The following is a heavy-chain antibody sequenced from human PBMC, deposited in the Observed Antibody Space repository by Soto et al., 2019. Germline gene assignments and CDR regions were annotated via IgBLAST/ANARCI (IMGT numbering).Heavy chain of an antibody. CDR1: GFTFTRYS. V-gene: IGHV3-21*01. D-gene: IGHD2-2*01. CDR3: SRDCEYLTSNFYY. CDR2: ISSTTNYI. Sequence: SGSSLRLSCAASGFTFTRYSMNWVRQGPGKGLEWVSSISSTTNYIYYAGSMKGRFTVSRDKAKNSVYLEMNSLIAEDTAVYYCSRDCEYLTSNFYYWGQGTLVTVSS. J-gene: IGHJ4*02.